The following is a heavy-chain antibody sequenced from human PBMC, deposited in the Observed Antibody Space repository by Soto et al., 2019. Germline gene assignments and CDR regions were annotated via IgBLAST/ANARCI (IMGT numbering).Heavy chain of an antibody. CDR2: IIPILGIA. J-gene: IGHJ4*02. V-gene: IGHV1-69*02. Sequence: QVQLVQSGAEVKKPGSSVKVSCKASGGTFSSYTISWVRQAPGQGLEWMGRIIPILGIANYAQKFQGRVKITADKSTSTAYMELSSLRSEDTAVYYCASPGGYSSSGFDYWGQGTLVTVSS. CDR3: ASPGGYSSSGFDY. D-gene: IGHD6-13*01. CDR1: GGTFSSYT.